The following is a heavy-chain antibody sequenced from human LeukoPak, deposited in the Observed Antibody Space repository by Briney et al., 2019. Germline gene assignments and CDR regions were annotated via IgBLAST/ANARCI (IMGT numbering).Heavy chain of an antibody. D-gene: IGHD3-9*01. V-gene: IGHV3-9*01. J-gene: IGHJ4*02. Sequence: GGSLRLSCAASGFTLDDYAMHWVRQAPGKGLKWVSGISWNSGNIYYEDSVKGRFTISRDNAKNSLYLQMNSLRAEDTALYFFQAEDGIRDFDWLLYDWGQGIPVTVSS. CDR1: GFTLDDYA. CDR2: ISWNSGNI. CDR3: QAEDGIRDFDWLLYD.